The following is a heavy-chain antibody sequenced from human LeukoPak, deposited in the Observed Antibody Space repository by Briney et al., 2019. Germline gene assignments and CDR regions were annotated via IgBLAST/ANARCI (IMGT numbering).Heavy chain of an antibody. CDR3: AKEGWNHLRASFYFDY. D-gene: IGHD1-1*01. V-gene: IGHV3-23*01. J-gene: IGHJ4*02. CDR1: GFTFSSYA. Sequence: GALRLSCAASGFTFSSYAMSWVRQAPGKGLEWVSAISGSGGSTYYADSVKGRFTISRDNSKNTLYLQMNSLRAEDTAVYYCAKEGWNHLRASFYFDYWGQGTLVTVSS. CDR2: ISGSGGST.